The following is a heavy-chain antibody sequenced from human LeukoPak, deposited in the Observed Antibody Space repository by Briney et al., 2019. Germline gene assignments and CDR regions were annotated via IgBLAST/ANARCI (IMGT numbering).Heavy chain of an antibody. V-gene: IGHV1-2*02. D-gene: IGHD2-2*01. CDR3: ARDVGEYCSSTNCYASHY. J-gene: IGHJ4*02. CDR1: GYTFTGYY. Sequence: ASVKVSCKASGYTFTGYYMHWVRQAPGQGLEWMGWINPNSGGTNYAQKFQGGVTMTRDTPITTAYMELSSLRSDDTAVYYCARDVGEYCSSTNCYASHYWGQGTLVTVSS. CDR2: INPNSGGT.